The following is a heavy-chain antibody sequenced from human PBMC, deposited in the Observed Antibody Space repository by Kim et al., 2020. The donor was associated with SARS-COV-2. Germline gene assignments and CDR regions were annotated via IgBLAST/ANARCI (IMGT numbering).Heavy chain of an antibody. Sequence: SVKVSCKASGGTFSSYAISWVRQAPGQGLEWMGGIIPIFGTANYAQKFQGRVTITADESTSTAYMELSSLRSEDTAVYYCARASRTIFGVVIKEYYGMDVWGQGTTVTVSS. V-gene: IGHV1-69*13. D-gene: IGHD3-3*01. CDR1: GGTFSSYA. CDR2: IIPIFGTA. CDR3: ARASRTIFGVVIKEYYGMDV. J-gene: IGHJ6*02.